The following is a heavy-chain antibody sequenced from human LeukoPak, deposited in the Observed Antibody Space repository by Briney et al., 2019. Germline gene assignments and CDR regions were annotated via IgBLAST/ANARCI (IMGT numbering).Heavy chain of an antibody. CDR2: IYYSGST. D-gene: IGHD2-2*01. J-gene: IGHJ5*02. Sequence: SQTLSLTCAVSGGSISSGGYSWSWIRQPPGKGLEWIGYIYYSGSTYYNPSLKSRVTISVDTSENQFSLKLSSVTAADTAVYYCARAVVPAATELGDWFDPWGQGTLVTVSS. CDR3: ARAVVPAATELGDWFDP. V-gene: IGHV4-30-4*08. CDR1: GGSISSGGYS.